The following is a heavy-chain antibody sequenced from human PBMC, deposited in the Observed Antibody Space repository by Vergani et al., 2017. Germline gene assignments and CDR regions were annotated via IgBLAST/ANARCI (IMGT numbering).Heavy chain of an antibody. CDR1: GGTFSSYA. CDR3: ARHIVVVPAAITMSAGYGMDV. J-gene: IGHJ6*02. D-gene: IGHD2-2*02. V-gene: IGHV1-69*18. CDR2: IIPIFGTA. Sequence: QVQLVQSGAEVEKPGSSVKVSCKASGGTFSSYAISWVRQAPGQGLEWMGRIIPIFGTANYAQKFQGRVTITADESTSTAYMELSSLRSEDTAVYYCARHIVVVPAAITMSAGYGMDVWGQGTTVTVSS.